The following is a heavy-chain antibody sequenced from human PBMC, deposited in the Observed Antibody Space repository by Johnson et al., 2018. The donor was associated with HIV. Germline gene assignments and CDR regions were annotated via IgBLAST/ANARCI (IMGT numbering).Heavy chain of an antibody. CDR2: ISYDGSNK. D-gene: IGHD7-27*01. CDR3: ARGSGVGAFDI. V-gene: IGHV3-30-3*01. J-gene: IGHJ3*02. Sequence: QVQLVESGGGVVQPGRSLRLSCAASGFTFSSYAMHWVRQAPGKGLEWVAVISYDGSNKYYADSVKGRFTISRDSSKNTLYLQMKSLRVEDTAVYYCARGSGVGAFDIWGQGTMVTVSS. CDR1: GFTFSSYA.